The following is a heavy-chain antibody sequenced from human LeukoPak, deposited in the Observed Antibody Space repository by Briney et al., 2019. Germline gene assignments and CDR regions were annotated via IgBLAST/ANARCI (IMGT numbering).Heavy chain of an antibody. CDR1: GFTFSNYG. CDR3: AKEGFDS. Sequence: PGGSLRLSCAASGFTFSNYGMNWVRQAPGKGLEWVSRISGTGGTTYYADSVKGRFTISRDNSKNTLYLQMNSLRAEDTAVYYCAKEGFDSWGQGTLVTVSS. V-gene: IGHV3-23*01. CDR2: ISGTGGTT. J-gene: IGHJ4*02.